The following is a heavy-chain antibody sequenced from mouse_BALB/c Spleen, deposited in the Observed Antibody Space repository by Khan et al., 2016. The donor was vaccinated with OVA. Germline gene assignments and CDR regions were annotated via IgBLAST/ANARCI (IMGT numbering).Heavy chain of an antibody. Sequence: EVQLQESGPGLVKPSQSLSLTCTVTGYSITSDYAWNWIRQFPGNKLEWMGYISYSGSTGYLPSLKSRLSITRDTSNHQFFLQLNSVTTEDTATYYCARRYYYGHWYFDVWGAGTTVTVSS. CDR3: ARRYYYGHWYFDV. CDR1: GYSITSDYA. D-gene: IGHD1-1*01. CDR2: ISYSGST. J-gene: IGHJ1*01. V-gene: IGHV3-2*02.